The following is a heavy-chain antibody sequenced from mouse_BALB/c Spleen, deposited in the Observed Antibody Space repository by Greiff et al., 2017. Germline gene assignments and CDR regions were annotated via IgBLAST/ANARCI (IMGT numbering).Heavy chain of an antibody. D-gene: IGHD4-1*01. CDR2: IYWDDDK. J-gene: IGHJ2*01. CDR3: ARRAGGYYCDY. CDR1: GFSLSTSGMG. Sequence: QVTLKECGPGILQPSQTLSLTCSFSGFSLSTSGMGVSWIRQPSGKGLEWLAHIYWDDDKRYNPSLKSRLTISKDTSSNQVFLKITSVDTADTATYYCARRAGGYYCDYWGQGTTLTVSS. V-gene: IGHV8-12*01.